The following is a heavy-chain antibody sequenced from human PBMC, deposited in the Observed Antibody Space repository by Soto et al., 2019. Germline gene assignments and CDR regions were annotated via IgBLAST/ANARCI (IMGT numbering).Heavy chain of an antibody. CDR1: GFSLSTSGVG. J-gene: IGHJ3*02. D-gene: IGHD3-22*01. V-gene: IGHV2-5*02. Sequence: GSGPTLVNPTQTLTLTCTFSGFSLSTSGVGVGWIRQPPGRALEWLALIYWDDDKRYSPSLKSRLTITKDTSKNQVVLTMTNMDPVDTATYYCAHSLYYYDSSGIPFAFDIWGQGTMVTVSS. CDR3: AHSLYYYDSSGIPFAFDI. CDR2: IYWDDDK.